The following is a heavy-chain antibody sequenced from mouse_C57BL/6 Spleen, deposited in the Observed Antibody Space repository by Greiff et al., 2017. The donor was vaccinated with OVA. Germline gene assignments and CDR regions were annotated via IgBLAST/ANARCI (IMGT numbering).Heavy chain of an antibody. CDR1: GFTFSSYA. CDR3: AREGTTVRFAY. D-gene: IGHD1-1*01. J-gene: IGHJ3*01. V-gene: IGHV5-4*01. CDR2: ISDGGSYT. Sequence: EVQRVESGGGLVKPGGSLKLSCAASGFTFSSYAMSWVRQTPEKRLEWVATISDGGSYTYYPDNVKGRFTISRDNAKNKLYLQMSHLKSEDTAMYYCAREGTTVRFAYWGQGTLVTVSA.